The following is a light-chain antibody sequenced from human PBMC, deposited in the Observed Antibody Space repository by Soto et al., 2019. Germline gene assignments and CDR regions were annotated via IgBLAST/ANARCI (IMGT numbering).Light chain of an antibody. CDR2: WAS. CDR1: QSVLYSSNNKNY. Sequence: DIVMTQSPDSLAVSLGERATINCKSSQSVLYSSNNKNYLAWYQQKPGQPPKLLIYWASTRESGVPDRFSGSGSGTDFTLTISSLQAEDVEVYSCQQYYRTPQTFGQGTKVEIK. V-gene: IGKV4-1*01. CDR3: QQYYRTPQT. J-gene: IGKJ1*01.